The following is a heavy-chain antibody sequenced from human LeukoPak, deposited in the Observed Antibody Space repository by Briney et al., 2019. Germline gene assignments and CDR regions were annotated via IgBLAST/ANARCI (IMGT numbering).Heavy chain of an antibody. D-gene: IGHD2-15*01. Sequence: GGSLRLSCAASGFTFSSYGMHWVRQAPGKGLEWVAVISYDGSNKCYADSVKGRFTIPRDNSKNTLYLQMNSLRAEDTAVYYCAAFGYCSGGSCIDYWGQGTLVTVSS. J-gene: IGHJ4*02. CDR1: GFTFSSYG. CDR3: AAFGYCSGGSCIDY. V-gene: IGHV3-30*03. CDR2: ISYDGSNK.